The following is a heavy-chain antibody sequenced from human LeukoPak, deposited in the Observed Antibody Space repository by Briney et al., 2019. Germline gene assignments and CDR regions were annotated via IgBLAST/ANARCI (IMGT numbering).Heavy chain of an antibody. CDR1: GFSINTYD. Sequence: GGSLSLYCTASGFSINTYDMAWVRQAQGKDLEWVTYITDGGTTIFYEDYVKVRFTIARDNAKNTLYLQMDSMRAEDTDVYYCAKDQDEVVGATGYYYYMDVWGKGTTVTVSS. CDR2: ITDGGTTI. J-gene: IGHJ6*03. D-gene: IGHD1-26*01. V-gene: IGHV3-23*01. CDR3: AKDQDEVVGATGYYYYMDV.